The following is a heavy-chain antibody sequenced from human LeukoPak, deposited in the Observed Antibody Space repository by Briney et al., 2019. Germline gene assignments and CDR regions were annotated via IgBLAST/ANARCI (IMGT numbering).Heavy chain of an antibody. J-gene: IGHJ4*02. D-gene: IGHD3-16*01. Sequence: TGGSLRLSCVASGFSFSSSWMHWVRQAPGKGLEWVSAISGSGGSTDYVDSVKGRFTISRDNSKNTLYLQMNSLRADDTAVYYCAKQMSTVTFTPFDYWGQGTLVTVSS. CDR2: ISGSGGST. V-gene: IGHV3-23*01. CDR3: AKQMSTVTFTPFDY. CDR1: GFSFSSSW.